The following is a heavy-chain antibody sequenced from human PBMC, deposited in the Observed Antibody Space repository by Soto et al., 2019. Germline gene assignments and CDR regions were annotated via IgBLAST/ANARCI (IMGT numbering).Heavy chain of an antibody. D-gene: IGHD3-3*01. CDR2: IVVGSGNT. J-gene: IGHJ4*02. CDR3: AAGSIDFWSGYHPFDY. CDR1: GFTFTSSA. V-gene: IGHV1-58*01. Sequence: VASVKVSCKASGFTFTSSAVQWVRQARGQRLEWIGWIVVGSGNTNYAQKFQERVTITRDMSTSTAYMELSSLRSEDTAVYYCAAGSIDFWSGYHPFDYWGQGTLVTVSS.